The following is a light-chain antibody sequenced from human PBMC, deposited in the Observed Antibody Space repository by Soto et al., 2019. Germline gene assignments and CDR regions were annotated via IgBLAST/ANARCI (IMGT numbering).Light chain of an antibody. CDR3: QQYASSPFT. CDR2: GAS. J-gene: IGKJ4*01. Sequence: DTVLTQSPGTLSLSPGERATLSCRASQSISSSYLAWFQQKPGQSPRLLIYGASSRPTGIPDRFSGSGSGTDLTLAISRLEPEDFALYYCQQYASSPFTFGGGTKVDIK. V-gene: IGKV3-20*01. CDR1: QSISSSY.